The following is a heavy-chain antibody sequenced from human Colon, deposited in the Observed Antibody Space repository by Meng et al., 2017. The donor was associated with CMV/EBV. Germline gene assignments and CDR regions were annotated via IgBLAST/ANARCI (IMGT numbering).Heavy chain of an antibody. J-gene: IGHJ4*02. Sequence: GESLKISCAASGFTFSSYWMHWVRQAPGKGLVWVSRINSDGSSTSYADSVKGRFTISRDNSKNTLYLQMNSLRAEDTAVYYCATCGGDCYRYFDYWGQGTLVTVSS. CDR2: INSDGSST. D-gene: IGHD2-21*01. CDR3: ATCGGDCYRYFDY. CDR1: GFTFSSYW. V-gene: IGHV3-74*01.